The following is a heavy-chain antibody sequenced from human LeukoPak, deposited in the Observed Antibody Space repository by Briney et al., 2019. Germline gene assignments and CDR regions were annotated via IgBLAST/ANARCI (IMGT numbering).Heavy chain of an antibody. D-gene: IGHD2-2*01. CDR1: GFTFDSYA. V-gene: IGHV3-23*01. J-gene: IGHJ4*02. CDR3: TKRGIPTSAYYFDS. CDR2: ISSPGSST. Sequence: GGSLRLSCAASGFTFDSYAMTWVRQAPGKGLEWVSDISSPGSSTFYADSVKGRFTISRDNSKNTLYLQMNSLRAEDTAVYYCTKRGIPTSAYYFDSWGQGTLITVSS.